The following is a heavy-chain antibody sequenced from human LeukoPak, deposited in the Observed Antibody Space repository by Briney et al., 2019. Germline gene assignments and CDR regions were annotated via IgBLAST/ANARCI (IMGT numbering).Heavy chain of an antibody. J-gene: IGHJ6*02. Sequence: SETLSLTCTVSGGSISSGGYYWSWIRQHPGKGLEWIGYIYYSGSTYYNPSLKSRVTISVDTSKNQFSLKLSSVTAADTAVYYCARSGINGMDVWGQGTTVTVSS. D-gene: IGHD3-10*01. CDR1: GGSISSGGYY. V-gene: IGHV4-31*03. CDR3: ARSGINGMDV. CDR2: IYYSGST.